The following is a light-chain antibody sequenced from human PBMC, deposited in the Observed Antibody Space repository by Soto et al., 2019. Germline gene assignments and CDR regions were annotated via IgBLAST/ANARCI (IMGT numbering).Light chain of an antibody. CDR1: QSISSW. CDR3: QQYNNWPPSIT. V-gene: IGKV1-5*03. Sequence: DIQMTQSPSTLSASVGDRVTITWRASQSISSWLAWYQQKPGKAPKLLIYKASSLESGVPSRFSGSGSGTEFTLTISSLQPEDFAVYYCQQYNNWPPSITFGQGTRLEIK. CDR2: KAS. J-gene: IGKJ5*01.